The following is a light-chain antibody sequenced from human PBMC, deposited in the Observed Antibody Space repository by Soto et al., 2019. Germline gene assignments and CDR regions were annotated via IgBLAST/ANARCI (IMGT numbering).Light chain of an antibody. V-gene: IGLV2-14*01. CDR3: SSYAGSNNCV. CDR2: EVS. CDR1: SSDVGGYDY. Sequence: QSVLTQPASVSGSPGQSITISCTGTSSDVGGYDYVSWYQLHPGKAPKLMVFEVSNRPSGVSYRFSGSKSGNTASLTISGLQAEDEADYYCSSYAGSNNCVFGTGTKVTVL. J-gene: IGLJ1*01.